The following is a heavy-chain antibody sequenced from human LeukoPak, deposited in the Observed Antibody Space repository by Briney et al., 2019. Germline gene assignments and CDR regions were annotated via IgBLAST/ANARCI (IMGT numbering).Heavy chain of an antibody. CDR2: INPNSGAT. V-gene: IGHV1-2*02. D-gene: IGHD3-16*01. CDR3: ARGRRILGGPENAGDFFDF. CDR1: GYTLTDYY. J-gene: IGHJ4*01. Sequence: EASVKVSCKASGYTLTDYYLHWVRQAPGHGLKWMGWINPNSGATHYAQSFQARVTMTRDTSIASSYMELTGLESDDTAVYYCARGRRILGGPENAGDFFDFWGQGSLVTVSS.